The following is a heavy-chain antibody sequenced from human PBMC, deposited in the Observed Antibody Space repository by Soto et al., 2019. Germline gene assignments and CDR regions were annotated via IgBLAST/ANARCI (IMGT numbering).Heavy chain of an antibody. Sequence: GGSLRLSLSASGFSFRSYAMHWVRQAPGKGLGWVAVIWYDASNKYSADSVKGRFTISRDNSKKTVYLQMNNLGVEDTAVYYCVREYCGGDCYFDYWGQGTLVTVSS. D-gene: IGHD2-21*01. CDR1: GFSFRSYA. V-gene: IGHV3-33*01. J-gene: IGHJ4*02. CDR2: IWYDASNK. CDR3: VREYCGGDCYFDY.